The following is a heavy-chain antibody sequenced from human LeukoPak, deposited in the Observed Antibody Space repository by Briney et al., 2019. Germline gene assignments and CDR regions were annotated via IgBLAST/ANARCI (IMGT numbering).Heavy chain of an antibody. CDR1: GFTFSSDW. V-gene: IGHV3-7*01. Sequence: GGSLRLSCAASGFTFSSDWMNWVRQAPGKGLEWVANINQGGSDKYYVDSVKGRFTISRDNAKNSQYLQMNSLRAEDTVVYYCARDPDQIKGANFHYWGQGTLVTVSS. CDR2: INQGGSDK. J-gene: IGHJ4*02. D-gene: IGHD1-26*01. CDR3: ARDPDQIKGANFHY.